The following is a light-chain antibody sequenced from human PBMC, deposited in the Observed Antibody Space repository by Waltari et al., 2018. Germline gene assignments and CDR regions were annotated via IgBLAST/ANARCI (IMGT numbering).Light chain of an antibody. CDR1: QDISSY. V-gene: IGKV1-16*01. CDR3: QQYNSAPLT. J-gene: IGKJ4*01. CDR2: YAS. Sequence: EIEITQTQSYLSASVEETVTITCRASQDISSYLTWYQQKPGKAPKPLIYYASNLESGVPSRFSGSGSGTEFSLTISSLQPEDFATYYCQQYNSAPLTFGGGTKVEIK.